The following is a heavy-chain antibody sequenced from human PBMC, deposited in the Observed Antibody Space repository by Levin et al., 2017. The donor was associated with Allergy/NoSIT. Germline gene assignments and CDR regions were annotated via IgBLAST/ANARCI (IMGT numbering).Heavy chain of an antibody. D-gene: IGHD5-18*01. CDR3: ARVAGYSYGYYFDY. Sequence: TSETLSLTCAVSGGSISSGGYSWSWIRQPPGKGLKWIGNIYLSGSTNDNPSLKSRVTMSVDRSKNQFSLTLSYVTAADTAVYYCARVAGYSYGYYFDYWGPGTLVTVSS. J-gene: IGHJ4*02. CDR1: GGSISSGGYS. CDR2: IYLSGST. V-gene: IGHV4-30-2*01.